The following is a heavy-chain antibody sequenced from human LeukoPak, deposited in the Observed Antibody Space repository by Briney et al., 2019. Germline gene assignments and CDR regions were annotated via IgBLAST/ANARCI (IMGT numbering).Heavy chain of an antibody. Sequence: PSETLSLTCTVSGGSINSYYWGWVRQPTGKGLEWIGRNYTTGTTNYTPPLKSRLSMSVDTPKNQFSVRLRSVTAADTAVYYCGRQGYTASYYFLDYWSQGTLVTVSS. D-gene: IGHD1-26*01. CDR3: GRQGYTASYYFLDY. CDR1: GGSINSYY. J-gene: IGHJ4*02. V-gene: IGHV4-4*07. CDR2: NYTTGTT.